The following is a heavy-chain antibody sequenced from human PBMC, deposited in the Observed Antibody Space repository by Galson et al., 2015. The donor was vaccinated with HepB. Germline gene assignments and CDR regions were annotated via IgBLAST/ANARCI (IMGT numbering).Heavy chain of an antibody. J-gene: IGHJ3*02. V-gene: IGHV3-23*01. Sequence: SLRLSCAASGFTFSSYAMSWVRQAPGKGLEWVSGISDRGGNTYYADSVKGRFAISRDNPTNTMFLQLNRLRAEDTAVYYCAKDGEILEEAPFDIWGQGTMVTVSS. CDR3: AKDGEILEEAPFDI. CDR1: GFTFSSYA. CDR2: ISDRGGNT. D-gene: IGHD3-3*01.